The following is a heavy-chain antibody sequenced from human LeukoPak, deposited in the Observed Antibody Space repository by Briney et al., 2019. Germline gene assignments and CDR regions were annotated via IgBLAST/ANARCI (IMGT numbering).Heavy chain of an antibody. J-gene: IGHJ5*02. CDR1: GGSFSGYY. V-gene: IGHV4-31*11. CDR3: ARGWFGESTVNWFDP. D-gene: IGHD3-10*01. Sequence: PSETLSLTCAVYGGSFSGYYWSWIRQHPGKGLEWIGYIYYSGSTYYNPSLKSRVTISVDTSKNQFSLKLSSVTAADTAVYYCARGWFGESTVNWFDPWGQGTLVTVSS. CDR2: IYYSGST.